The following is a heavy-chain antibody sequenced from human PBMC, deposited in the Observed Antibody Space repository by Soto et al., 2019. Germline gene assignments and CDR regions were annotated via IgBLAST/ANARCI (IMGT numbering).Heavy chain of an antibody. CDR2: ISSSSDDI. CDR3: ARLPKGSLVTA. CDR1: GFSFSDYS. V-gene: IGHV3-48*02. J-gene: IGHJ4*02. D-gene: IGHD2-21*02. Sequence: QLVESGGGLVYPGGSLRLSCVGSGFSFSDYSMNWVRQAPGKGLQWISYISSSSDDIHYADSVKGRFTVSRDNAKNALFLQMNSLRDDDTTIYYCARLPKGSLVTAWGQGTQVTVSS.